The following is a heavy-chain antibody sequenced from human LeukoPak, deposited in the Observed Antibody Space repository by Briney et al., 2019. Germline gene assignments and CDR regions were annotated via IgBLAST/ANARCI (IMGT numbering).Heavy chain of an antibody. J-gene: IGHJ6*04. CDR2: INNDGKLV. CDR3: VRGLGDV. V-gene: IGHV3-74*01. CDR1: EFIFRNYW. Sequence: PGGSLRLSCPASEFIFRNYWMHWVRQAPGKGPVWVSRINNDGKLVTYADSVKGRFTISRDSAKDTVFLQMNSLRVEDTALYYCVRGLGDVWGKGTLVTVSS. D-gene: IGHD4-11*01.